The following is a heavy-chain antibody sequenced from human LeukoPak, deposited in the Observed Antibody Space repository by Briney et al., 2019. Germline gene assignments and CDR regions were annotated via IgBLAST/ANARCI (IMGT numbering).Heavy chain of an antibody. CDR2: IGTAGDT. V-gene: IGHV3-13*01. Sequence: PGGSLRLSCAASGFTFSSYDMHWVRQATGKGLEWVSAIGTAGDTYYPGSVKGRFTISRENAKNSLYLQMNSLRAGDTAVYYCARAPPRWGIDYWGQGTLVTVSS. CDR1: GFTFSSYD. D-gene: IGHD3-16*01. J-gene: IGHJ4*02. CDR3: ARAPPRWGIDY.